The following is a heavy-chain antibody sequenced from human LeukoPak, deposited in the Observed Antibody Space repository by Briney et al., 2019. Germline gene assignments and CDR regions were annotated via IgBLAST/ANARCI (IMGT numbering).Heavy chain of an antibody. Sequence: GGSLRLSCAASGFTFSSFWMNWVRQAPGKGLEGVANIKQDGSEIHYVGSVRGRFTISRDDAKDSLYLQMNSLRAEDTAVYYCVRDLYGGDDHWGQGTLVTVSS. D-gene: IGHD3-16*01. V-gene: IGHV3-7*04. CDR3: VRDLYGGDDH. CDR1: GFTFSSFW. CDR2: IKQDGSEI. J-gene: IGHJ5*02.